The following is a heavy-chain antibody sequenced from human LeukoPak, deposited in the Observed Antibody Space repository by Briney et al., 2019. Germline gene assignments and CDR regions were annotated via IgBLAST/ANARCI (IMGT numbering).Heavy chain of an antibody. J-gene: IGHJ4*02. CDR2: ISAYNGKT. Sequence: ASVKVSCKASGYTFTSYGISWVRQAPGQGLEWMGWISAYNGKTNHAQNFQGRDTMTTDTSTSTAYMELRSLRSDDTAVYYCARDGKQQLGFDYWGQGTLVTVSS. CDR1: GYTFTSYG. V-gene: IGHV1-18*01. CDR3: ARDGKQQLGFDY. D-gene: IGHD6-13*01.